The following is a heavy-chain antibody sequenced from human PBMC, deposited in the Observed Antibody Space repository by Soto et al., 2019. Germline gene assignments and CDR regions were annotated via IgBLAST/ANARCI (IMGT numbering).Heavy chain of an antibody. CDR2: ISSSSSYI. Sequence: GGSLRLSCAASGFTFSSYSMNWVRQAPGKGLEWVSSISSSSSYIYYADSVKGRFTISRDNAKNSLYLQMNSLRAEDTAVYYCAREELLYYMDVWGKGTTVTVSS. V-gene: IGHV3-21*01. CDR1: GFTFSSYS. D-gene: IGHD1-26*01. J-gene: IGHJ6*03. CDR3: AREELLYYMDV.